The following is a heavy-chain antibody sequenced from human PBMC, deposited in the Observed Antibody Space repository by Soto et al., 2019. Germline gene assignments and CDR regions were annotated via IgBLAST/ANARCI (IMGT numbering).Heavy chain of an antibody. CDR3: ASSSGNNYGVGTNYYFDY. D-gene: IGHD1-26*01. Sequence: QVQLVQSGAEVKKPGSSVKVSCKTSGGTFSTYSIVWVRQAPGEGLEWMGGIIPMFGTATYAQKFQDRVTITADKSTNTAFMELSSLKSEDTAMYYCASSSGNNYGVGTNYYFDYWGQGTLVTVSS. J-gene: IGHJ4*02. V-gene: IGHV1-69*06. CDR2: IIPMFGTA. CDR1: GGTFSTYS.